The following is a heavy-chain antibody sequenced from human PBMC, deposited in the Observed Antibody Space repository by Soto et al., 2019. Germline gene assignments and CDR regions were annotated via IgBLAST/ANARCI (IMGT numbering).Heavy chain of an antibody. J-gene: IGHJ4*02. CDR3: ARRLRSVVAATPQFDY. V-gene: IGHV4-34*01. Sequence: QVQLQQWGAGLLKPSETLSLTCAVYGGSFSGYYWSWIRQPPGKGLEWIGEINHSGSTNYNPSLKSRVTISVDTSKSQFSLKLSSVTAADTAVYYGARRLRSVVAATPQFDYWGQGTLVTVSS. CDR1: GGSFSGYY. D-gene: IGHD2-15*01. CDR2: INHSGST.